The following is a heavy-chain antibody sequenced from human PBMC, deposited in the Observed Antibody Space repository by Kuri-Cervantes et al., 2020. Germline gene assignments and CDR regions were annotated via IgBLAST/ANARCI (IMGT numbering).Heavy chain of an antibody. CDR2: ISWNSGSI. CDR1: GFTFDDYA. V-gene: IGHV3-9*01. J-gene: IGHJ6*02. CDR3: ARGDDDYDYYYYYGMDV. D-gene: IGHD4-17*01. Sequence: SLKISCAASGFTFDDYAMHWVRQAPGKGLEWVSGISWNSGSIGYVDSVKGRFTISRDNAKNSLYLQMNSLRAEDTAVYYCARGDDDYDYYYYYGMDVWGQGATVTVSS.